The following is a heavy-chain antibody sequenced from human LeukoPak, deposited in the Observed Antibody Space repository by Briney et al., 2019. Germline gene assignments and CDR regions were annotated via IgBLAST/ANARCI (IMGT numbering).Heavy chain of an antibody. Sequence: SETLSLTCAVSGYSISSGYYWGWIRPPPGKGLEWIGSIYHSGSTYYNPSLKSRVTISVDTSKNQFSLKLSSVTAADTAVYYCARHEVVPAAMEGFDPWGQGTLVTVSP. CDR1: GYSISSGYY. CDR3: ARHEVVPAAMEGFDP. V-gene: IGHV4-38-2*01. CDR2: IYHSGST. J-gene: IGHJ5*02. D-gene: IGHD2-2*01.